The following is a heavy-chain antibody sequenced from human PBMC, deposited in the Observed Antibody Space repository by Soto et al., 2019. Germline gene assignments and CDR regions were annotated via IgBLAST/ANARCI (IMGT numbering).Heavy chain of an antibody. D-gene: IGHD1-26*01. Sequence: EVQLVESGGGLIQPGGSLRLSCAASGFTVSSDYMSWVRQAPGKGLEWVSVIYSGGSTYYADSVKGRFTISRDNSKNRLYLQRTRLRAADTAVYYCAREGFGGSYGQYYFDYWGEGSLV. CDR2: IYSGGST. J-gene: IGHJ4*02. CDR3: AREGFGGSYGQYYFDY. CDR1: GFTVSSDY. V-gene: IGHV3-53*01.